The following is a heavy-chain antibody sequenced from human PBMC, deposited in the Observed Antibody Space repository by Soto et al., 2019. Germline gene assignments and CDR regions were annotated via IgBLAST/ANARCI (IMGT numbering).Heavy chain of an antibody. D-gene: IGHD1-20*01. CDR3: ARSPPDIYGITGIGDWFDP. CDR2: IYYSGST. CDR1: GGSISSGGYY. J-gene: IGHJ5*02. Sequence: SETLSLTCTVSGGSISSGGYYWSWIRQHPGKGLEWIGYIYYSGSTYYNPSLKSRVTISVDTSKNQFSLKLSSVTAADTAVYYCARSPPDIYGITGIGDWFDPWGQGTLVTVSS. V-gene: IGHV4-31*03.